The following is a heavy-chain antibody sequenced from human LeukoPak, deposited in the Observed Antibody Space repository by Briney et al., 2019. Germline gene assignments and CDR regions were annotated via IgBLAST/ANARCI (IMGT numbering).Heavy chain of an antibody. V-gene: IGHV3-23*01. CDR2: ISGSGGAT. CDR3: AKDRAFLPDY. D-gene: IGHD3-3*02. CDR1: AFTFSSYA. Sequence: GGSLRLSCAPSAFTFSSYAMSWVRQDPGEWLEWVSAISGSGGATYYADSVTGRFIISRDNSKNTLYLQMNSLRVEDTALYYCAKDRAFLPDYWGQGTLVTVSS. J-gene: IGHJ4*02.